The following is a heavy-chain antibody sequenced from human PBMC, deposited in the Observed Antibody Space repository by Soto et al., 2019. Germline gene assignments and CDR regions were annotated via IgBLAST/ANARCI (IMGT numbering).Heavy chain of an antibody. CDR2: IWYDGSNK. D-gene: IGHD3-22*01. CDR3: ARDRYDSSGYSPADY. V-gene: IGHV3-33*01. CDR1: GFTFSSYG. J-gene: IGHJ4*02. Sequence: QVQLVESGGGVVQPGRSLRLSCAASGFTFSSYGMHWVRQAPGKGLEWVAVIWYDGSNKYYADSVKGRFTISRDNSKNTLYLQMNSLRAEDTAVYYCARDRYDSSGYSPADYWGQGTLVTVSS.